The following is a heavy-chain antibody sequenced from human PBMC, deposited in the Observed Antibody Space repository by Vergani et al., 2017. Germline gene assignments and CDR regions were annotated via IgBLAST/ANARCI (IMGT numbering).Heavy chain of an antibody. D-gene: IGHD3-16*01. CDR1: GGSISSYY. CDR3: AREVWGNGYYYYSMDI. V-gene: IGHV4-59*01. CDR2: IYYSGST. Sequence: QVQLQESGPGLVKPSETLSLTCTVSGGSISSYYWSWIRQPPGKGLEWIGYIYYSGSTNYNPSLKSRVTISVDTSKNQFSLKLSSVTAADTAVYYCAREVWGNGYYYYSMDIWGKGTTVTVSS. J-gene: IGHJ6*03.